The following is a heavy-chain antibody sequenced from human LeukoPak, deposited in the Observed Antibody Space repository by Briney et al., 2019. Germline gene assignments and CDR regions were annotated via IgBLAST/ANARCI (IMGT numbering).Heavy chain of an antibody. CDR2: IYFTGST. V-gene: IGHV4-59*01. CDR3: ASSTGAIPGPSWYFDY. CDR1: GFTFSDYY. Sequence: GSLRLSCAASGFTFSDYYMNWIRQAPGKGLEWLGYIYFTGSTNYNPSLESRVSISVDTSTKQFSLKLTSVTAADTAAYYCASSTGAIPGPSWYFDYWGQGTLVTVSS. J-gene: IGHJ4*02. D-gene: IGHD7-27*01.